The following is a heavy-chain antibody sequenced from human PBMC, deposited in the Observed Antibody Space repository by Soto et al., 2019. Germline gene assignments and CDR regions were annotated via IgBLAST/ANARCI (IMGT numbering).Heavy chain of an antibody. D-gene: IGHD4-17*01. J-gene: IGHJ4*02. CDR1: GFTFTSKA. CDR3: AKDTGDYGDEYFDY. V-gene: IGHV3-23*01. Sequence: EVQLLESGGGLVQPGGSLGPPVQPSGFTFTSKAWTWFRRLPGKGLGWVSAISGSGGSTYYADSVKGRFTISRDNSKNTLYLQMNSLRAEDTAVYYCAKDTGDYGDEYFDYWGQGTLVTVSS. CDR2: ISGSGGST.